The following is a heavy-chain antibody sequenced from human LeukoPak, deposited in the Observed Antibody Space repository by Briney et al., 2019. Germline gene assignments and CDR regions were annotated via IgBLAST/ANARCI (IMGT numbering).Heavy chain of an antibody. CDR3: ARLGGPAYYFYYYMDV. J-gene: IGHJ6*03. Sequence: RPGGSLRLSCAASGFTLDDYGMSWVRQVPGKGLEWICGINWNGDGTGYADSVKGRFTISRVNAKNSLYLQMDSLRAEDTALYYCARLGGPAYYFYYYMDVWGKGTTVTVSS. CDR1: GFTLDDYG. V-gene: IGHV3-20*04. CDR2: INWNGDGT. D-gene: IGHD1-26*01.